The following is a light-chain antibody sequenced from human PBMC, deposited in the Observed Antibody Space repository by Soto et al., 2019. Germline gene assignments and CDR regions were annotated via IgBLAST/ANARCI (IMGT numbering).Light chain of an antibody. V-gene: IGKV3-15*01. CDR1: QSVADN. J-gene: IGKJ2*01. CDR3: HESNNWSYT. CDR2: GAS. Sequence: EIVMTQSPPTLSASPWERVPLSCRASQSVADNLAWYQQKSGQAPRLLIYGASTRATGITPRFSVSGSGTEFILTISSWQPDDFALYYCHESNNWSYTCGQGTKLEIK.